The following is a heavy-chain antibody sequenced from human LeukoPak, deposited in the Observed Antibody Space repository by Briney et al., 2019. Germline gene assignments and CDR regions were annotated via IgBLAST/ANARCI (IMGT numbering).Heavy chain of an antibody. V-gene: IGHV3-30*04. CDR1: GFTFSSYA. CDR3: AILSKGDQLLSARVDGMDV. CDR2: ISYDGSNK. Sequence: PGGSLRLSCAASGFTFSSYAMHWVCQAPGKGLEWVAVISYDGSNKYYADSVKGRFTISRDNSKNTLYLQMNSLRAEDTAVYYCAILSKGDQLLSARVDGMDVWGKGTTVTVSS. D-gene: IGHD2-2*01. J-gene: IGHJ6*04.